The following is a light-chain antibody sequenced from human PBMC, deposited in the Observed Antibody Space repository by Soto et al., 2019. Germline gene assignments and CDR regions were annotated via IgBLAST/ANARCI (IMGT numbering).Light chain of an antibody. V-gene: IGKV1-5*01. CDR1: QSISRW. Sequence: DIQMTQSPATLSASVGDRVTITCRASQSISRWLTWYQQKPGKAPQPLIYEASSLESGVPSRFSGSGSGTEFTLTIGGLQPDDFATYYCQEYNHYSRPSFGGGTKVDIK. J-gene: IGKJ4*01. CDR3: QEYNHYSRPS. CDR2: EAS.